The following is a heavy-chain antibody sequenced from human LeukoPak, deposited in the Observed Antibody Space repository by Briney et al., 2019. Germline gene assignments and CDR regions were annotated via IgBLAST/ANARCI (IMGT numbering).Heavy chain of an antibody. CDR3: ARLGTNYYYYMDV. D-gene: IGHD5-12*01. CDR2: IYHSGST. Sequence: SETLSLTCTVSGYSISSGYYWGWIRQPPGKGLEWIGSIYHSGSTYYNPSLKSRVTISVDTSKNQFSLKLSSVTAADTAVYYCARLGTNYYYYMDVWGKGTTVTISS. CDR1: GYSISSGYY. J-gene: IGHJ6*03. V-gene: IGHV4-38-2*02.